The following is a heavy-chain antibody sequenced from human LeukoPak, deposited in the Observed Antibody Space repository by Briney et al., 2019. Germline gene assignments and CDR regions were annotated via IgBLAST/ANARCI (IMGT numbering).Heavy chain of an antibody. Sequence: PGGSLRLSCAASGLTVSRNYMIWVRQAPGKGLEWVSAISGSGTTTHYADSVKGRFTVSRDNSKNTVFLQMHRLGAENTAVYYCSKGETDTGTLTHVYWGPGTLVTVSS. CDR2: ISGSGTTT. V-gene: IGHV3-23*01. CDR1: GLTVSRNY. J-gene: IGHJ4*02. CDR3: SKGETDTGTLTHVY. D-gene: IGHD1-26*01.